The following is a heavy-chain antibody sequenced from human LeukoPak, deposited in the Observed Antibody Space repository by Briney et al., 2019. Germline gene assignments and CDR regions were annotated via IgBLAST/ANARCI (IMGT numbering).Heavy chain of an antibody. CDR2: ASCYVGKY. J-gene: IGHJ4*02. D-gene: IGHD1-1*01. CDR1: GFTFSDYA. CDR3: AKAGIGADGAGFLCEY. V-gene: IGHV3-23*01. Sequence: GGSLTLSCAASGFTFSDYAMSWVRPAPGKGLEWASTASCYVGKYYHADSVRGRFTASSDNSRKTVLLQMSRLEVEATGNYYVAKAGIGADGAGFLCEYWGQGTLVTVSS.